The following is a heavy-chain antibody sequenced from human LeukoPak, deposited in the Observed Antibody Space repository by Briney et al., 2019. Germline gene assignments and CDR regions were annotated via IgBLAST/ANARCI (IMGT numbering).Heavy chain of an antibody. Sequence: PVASVKVSCKASGYTFTSYGISWVRQAPGQGLEWMGWISAYNGNTNYAQKLQGRVTMTTDTSTSTAYMELRSLRSDDTAVYYCARRGTTFSGSYVFDYWGQGTLVTVSS. CDR1: GYTFTSYG. D-gene: IGHD1-26*01. CDR3: ARRGTTFSGSYVFDY. J-gene: IGHJ4*02. CDR2: ISAYNGNT. V-gene: IGHV1-18*01.